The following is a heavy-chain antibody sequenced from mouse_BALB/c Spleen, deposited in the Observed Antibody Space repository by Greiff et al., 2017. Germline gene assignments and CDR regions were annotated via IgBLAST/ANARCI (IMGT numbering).Heavy chain of an antibody. Sequence: EVKLMESGGGLVQPGGSLKLSCAASGFTFSSYTMSWVRQTPEKRLEWVAYISNGGGSTYYPDTVKGRFTISRDNAKNTLYLQMSSLKSEDTAMYYCARLGGSMYFDVWGAGTTVTVSS. J-gene: IGHJ1*01. CDR3: ARLGGSMYFDV. D-gene: IGHD1-1*01. CDR1: GFTFSSYT. CDR2: ISNGGGST. V-gene: IGHV5-12-2*01.